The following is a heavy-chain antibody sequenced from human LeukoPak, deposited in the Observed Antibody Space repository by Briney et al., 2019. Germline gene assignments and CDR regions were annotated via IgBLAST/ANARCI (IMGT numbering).Heavy chain of an antibody. D-gene: IGHD5-12*01. V-gene: IGHV5-51*01. CDR3: ARRYSGYGYDS. CDR1: GYRFTTYW. Sequence: GASLKISCQGSGYRFTTYWIGWVRQLPGKGLEWMGIIYPGDSDTRYSPSFQRQVTISADKSISTAYLQWTTLKASDTAMYYCARRYSGYGYDSWGQGTLVTVSS. J-gene: IGHJ5*01. CDR2: IYPGDSDT.